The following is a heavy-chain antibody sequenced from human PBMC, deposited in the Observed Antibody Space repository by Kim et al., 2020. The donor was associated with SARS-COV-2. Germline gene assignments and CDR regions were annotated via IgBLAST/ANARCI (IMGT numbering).Heavy chain of an antibody. CDR1: GFTFSSYG. CDR2: IWLDGSNR. CDR3: GRGRGSYNYYMDV. J-gene: IGHJ6*03. D-gene: IGHD3-10*01. Sequence: GGSLRLSCAASGFTFSSYGMHWVRLAPGKGLEWVAVIWLDGSNRYFADSVKGRFTISRDNSKNTVYLQMNSLRTEDTAVYYCGRGRGSYNYYMDVWGRGTTLTVSS. V-gene: IGHV3-33*01.